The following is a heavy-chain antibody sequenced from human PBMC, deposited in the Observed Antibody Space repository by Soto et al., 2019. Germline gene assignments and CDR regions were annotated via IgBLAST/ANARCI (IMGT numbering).Heavy chain of an antibody. CDR1: GGSVSSGSYS. Sequence: QVQLQESGPGLVKPSETLSLTCTVSGGSVSSGSYSWSWIRHSPGKGLEWIGYFYHSGSTKYNPTLSRRVTILVDTSQSPLSLKLSSLTAADTAVYYCARGPMGGPYYMRHYGMDVGGHGPTVTVSS. CDR2: FYHSGST. J-gene: IGHJ6*02. V-gene: IGHV4-61*01. CDR3: ARGPMGGPYYMRHYGMDV. D-gene: IGHD3-22*01.